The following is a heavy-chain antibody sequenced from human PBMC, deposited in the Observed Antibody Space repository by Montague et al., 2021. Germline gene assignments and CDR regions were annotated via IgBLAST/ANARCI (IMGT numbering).Heavy chain of an antibody. D-gene: IGHD6-19*01. V-gene: IGHV4-34*01. Sequence: SETLSLTCAVYGGSLSGYIWNWIRQPPGKDLEWIGQISHTGSTSYNPSLKSRVTMSVDTSENHVSLRLSSVTAADTAVYYCTRGEEAVTGMDYWGQGALVTVSS. CDR2: ISHTGST. J-gene: IGHJ4*02. CDR3: TRGEEAVTGMDY. CDR1: GGSLSGYI.